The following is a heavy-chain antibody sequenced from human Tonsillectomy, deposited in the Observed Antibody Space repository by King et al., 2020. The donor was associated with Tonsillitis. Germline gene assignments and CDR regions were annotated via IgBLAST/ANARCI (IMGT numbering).Heavy chain of an antibody. CDR1: GYSFPSYW. V-gene: IGHV5-10-1*03. CDR2: IDPSDSYT. CDR3: ARDNRGMTTVTPFHK. J-gene: IGHJ4*02. Sequence: VQLVESGAEVKKPGESLRISCKGSGYSFPSYWISWVRQMPGKGLEWMGRIDPSDSYTNYGPSFEGHVTISADNSIATAYLQWSSLKASDTAMYYCARDNRGMTTVTPFHKGGQGTLVTVSS. D-gene: IGHD4-17*01.